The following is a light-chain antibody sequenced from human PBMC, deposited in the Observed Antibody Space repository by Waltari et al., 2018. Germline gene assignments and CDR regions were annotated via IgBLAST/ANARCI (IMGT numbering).Light chain of an antibody. CDR3: QQYGSSPPLT. CDR2: GAS. CDR1: QSVGGYV. V-gene: IGKV3-20*01. Sequence: EIVLTQSPGTLSLSPGERATLPCRASQSVGGYVLAWYQHKPGQAPRLVIYGASNSAAGVPDRFSGSGSGTDFTLTISRLAPEDFAVYYCQQYGSSPPLTFGGGTKVEIK. J-gene: IGKJ4*01.